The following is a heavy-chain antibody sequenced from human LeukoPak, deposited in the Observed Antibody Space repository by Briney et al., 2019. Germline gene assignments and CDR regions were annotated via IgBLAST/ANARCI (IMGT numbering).Heavy chain of an antibody. D-gene: IGHD6-25*01. CDR2: IYYSGST. CDR3: ARSAIDAFDI. J-gene: IGHJ3*02. Sequence: SQTLSLTCTVSGGSISSGGYYWSWIRQHPGKGLEWIGYIYYSGSTYYNPSLKSRVSISVGTSKNQFSLKLSSVTAADTAVYYCARSAIDAFDIWGQGTMVTVSS. V-gene: IGHV4-31*03. CDR1: GGSISSGGYY.